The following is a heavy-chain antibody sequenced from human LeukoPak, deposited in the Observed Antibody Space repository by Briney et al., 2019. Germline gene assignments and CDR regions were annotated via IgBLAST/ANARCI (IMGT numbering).Heavy chain of an antibody. CDR1: GFIVSTNY. Sequence: PGGALRLSCAASGFIVSTNYMTWVRQALGKGLQWVAILFSDRRTFYADTVKGRFTVSRDNSKNTLYLQMNSLRPEDTAVYYCAKEVVIGASYDYGDYIPLPHWGQGKLVTVSS. V-gene: IGHV3-66*02. J-gene: IGHJ1*01. D-gene: IGHD4-17*01. CDR3: AKEVVIGASYDYGDYIPLPH. CDR2: LFSDRRT.